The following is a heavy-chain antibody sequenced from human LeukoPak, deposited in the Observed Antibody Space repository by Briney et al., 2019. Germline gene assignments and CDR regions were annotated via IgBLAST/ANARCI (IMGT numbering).Heavy chain of an antibody. CDR1: GLTFSSYA. Sequence: PGGSLRLSCAASGLTFSSYAIRWLRQAPGKGLEWVSAISGSGGSTYYADSVKGRFTISRDNSKNTLYLQMNSLRAEDTAVYYWAKDICVWGSYLTLDYWGQGTLVTVSS. CDR3: AKDICVWGSYLTLDY. V-gene: IGHV3-23*01. CDR2: ISGSGGST. D-gene: IGHD3-16*02. J-gene: IGHJ4*02.